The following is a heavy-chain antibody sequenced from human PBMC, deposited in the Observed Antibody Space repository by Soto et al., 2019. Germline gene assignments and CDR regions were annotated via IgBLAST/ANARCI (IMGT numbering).Heavy chain of an antibody. D-gene: IGHD3-22*01. CDR1: GFTFSSYS. V-gene: IGHV3-21*01. CDR2: ISSSSSYI. Sequence: GGSLRLSCAASGFTFSSYSMNWVRQAPGKGLEWVSSISSSSSYIYYADSVKGRFTISRDNAKNSLYLQMNSLRAEDTAVYYCARDQEDYYDSSGGFSWYFDLWGRGTLVTVSS. J-gene: IGHJ2*01. CDR3: ARDQEDYYDSSGGFSWYFDL.